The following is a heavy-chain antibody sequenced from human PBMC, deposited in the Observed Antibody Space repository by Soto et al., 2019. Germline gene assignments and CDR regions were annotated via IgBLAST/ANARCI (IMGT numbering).Heavy chain of an antibody. CDR1: GFTFSSYA. V-gene: IGHV3-23*01. CDR3: AKVLDYGSGSYYWFDP. CDR2: ISGSGGST. Sequence: GGSLRLSCAASGFTFSSYAMSWVRQAPGKGLEWVSAISGSGGSTYYADSVKGRFTISRDNSKNTLYLQMNSLRAEDTAVYYCAKVLDYGSGSYYWFDPWGQGTLVTVSS. J-gene: IGHJ5*02. D-gene: IGHD3-10*01.